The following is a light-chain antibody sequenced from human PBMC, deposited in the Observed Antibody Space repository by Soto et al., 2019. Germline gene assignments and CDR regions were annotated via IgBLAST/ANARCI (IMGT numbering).Light chain of an antibody. J-gene: IGKJ2*01. CDR1: QGVGTY. CDR3: QQRSNWHVT. CDR2: DAS. Sequence: EIVLTQSPATLSLSPGEGATFSARPIQGVGTYLAWYQQKPAQAPRLLIYDASNRATGIPARFSGSGSGTDFTLTISSLEPEDFAVYYCQQRSNWHVTFGQGTKLEIK. V-gene: IGKV3D-11*01.